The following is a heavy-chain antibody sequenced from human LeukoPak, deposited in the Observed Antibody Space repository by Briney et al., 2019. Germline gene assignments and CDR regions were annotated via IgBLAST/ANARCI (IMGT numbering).Heavy chain of an antibody. J-gene: IGHJ6*03. D-gene: IGHD1-26*01. V-gene: IGHV4-59*01. Sequence: SETLSLTCTVYGGSISSYYWSWIRQPPGKGLEWIGYIYYSGSTNYNPSLKSRVTISVDTSKNQFSLKLSSVTAADTAVYYCARAGASKDYYYMDVWGKGTTVTVSS. CDR2: IYYSGST. CDR1: GGSISSYY. CDR3: ARAGASKDYYYMDV.